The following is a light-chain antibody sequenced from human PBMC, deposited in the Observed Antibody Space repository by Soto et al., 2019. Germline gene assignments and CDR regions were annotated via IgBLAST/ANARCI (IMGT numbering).Light chain of an antibody. CDR1: QSINRW. CDR2: LTS. J-gene: IGKJ1*01. Sequence: DIQMTQSPSTLSASVGDRVTITCRASQSINRWLAWYQQKPGKAPKRLIYLTSRLQSGVPSRFSGSRSGTEFTLTISSLQPEDFATYYCLQHRHFSWTFGQGTKVEI. V-gene: IGKV1-5*01. CDR3: LQHRHFSWT.